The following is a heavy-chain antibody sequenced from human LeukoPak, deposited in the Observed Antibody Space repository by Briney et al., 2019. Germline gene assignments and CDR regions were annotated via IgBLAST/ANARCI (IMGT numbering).Heavy chain of an antibody. CDR1: GYTFTGYY. Sequence: ASVKVSCKASGYTFTGYYMHWVRQAPGQGLEWMGWINPNSGGTNYAQKFQGRVTMTRDTSISTAYMEVSRLRSDDTAVYYCARDSGGLDPFDYWGQGTLVTVSS. CDR2: INPNSGGT. V-gene: IGHV1-2*02. CDR3: ARDSGGLDPFDY. J-gene: IGHJ4*02. D-gene: IGHD3-10*01.